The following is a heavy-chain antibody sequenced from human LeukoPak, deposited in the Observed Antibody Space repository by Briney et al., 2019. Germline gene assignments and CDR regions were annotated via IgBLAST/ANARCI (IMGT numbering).Heavy chain of an antibody. V-gene: IGHV3-21*01. CDR2: ISSRSSYI. J-gene: IGHJ4*02. CDR3: ARDWFGEYASDY. CDR1: GFTFSSYG. Sequence: GGSLRLSCAASGFTFSSYGMNWVRQAPGKGLEWVSSISSRSSYIYYAGSVKGRFTVSRDNAKNSLYLQMNSLRAQDTAVYYCARDWFGEYASDYWGQGTLVTVSS. D-gene: IGHD3-10*01.